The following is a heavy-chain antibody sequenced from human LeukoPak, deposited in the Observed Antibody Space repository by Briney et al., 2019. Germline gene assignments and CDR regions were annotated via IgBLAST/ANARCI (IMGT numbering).Heavy chain of an antibody. V-gene: IGHV3-66*04. Sequence: GGSLRLSCTASGFNVSNNYMAWVRLPPGKGLEWVSVLYGGGNTYYADSVKGRFTISRDNSKNTVYLRLNSLRAEDTAVYYCARQLATGLDFWGLGTLVSVSS. D-gene: IGHD5-24*01. CDR1: GFNVSNNY. J-gene: IGHJ4*02. CDR3: ARQLATGLDF. CDR2: LYGGGNT.